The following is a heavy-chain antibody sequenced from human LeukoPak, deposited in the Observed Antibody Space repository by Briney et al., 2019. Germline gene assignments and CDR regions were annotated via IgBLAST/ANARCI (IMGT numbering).Heavy chain of an antibody. CDR2: IYTSGST. CDR3: ARRGYSSSWDYYYMDV. Sequence: SQTLSLTCTVSGGSISSGSYYWSWIRQPAGKGLEWIGRIYTSGSTNYNPSLKSRVTISVDTSKNQFSLKLSSVTAADTAVYYCARRGYSSSWDYYYMDVWGKGTTVTVSS. D-gene: IGHD6-13*01. J-gene: IGHJ6*03. CDR1: GGSISSGSYY. V-gene: IGHV4-61*02.